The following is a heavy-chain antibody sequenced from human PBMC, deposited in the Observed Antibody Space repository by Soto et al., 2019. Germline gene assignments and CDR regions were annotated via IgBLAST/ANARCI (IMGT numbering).Heavy chain of an antibody. J-gene: IGHJ4*02. CDR2: INPSGTDI. D-gene: IGHD7-27*01. Sequence: EVQLVESGGGLVNPGESLRLSCAASGFTFGAYSLSWVRQAPGKGLEWVSSINPSGTDIHYADSVEGRFTISGDNARSSLYLQMISLRVDDTAVYYCARDCLTGDPREAFDCWGQGTLVTVSS. CDR1: GFTFGAYS. V-gene: IGHV3-21*01. CDR3: ARDCLTGDPREAFDC.